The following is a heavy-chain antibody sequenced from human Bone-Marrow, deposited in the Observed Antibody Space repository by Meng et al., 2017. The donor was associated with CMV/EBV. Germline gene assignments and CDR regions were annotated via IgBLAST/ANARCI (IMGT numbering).Heavy chain of an antibody. Sequence: SETLSLTCIVSGGSISTYSSYWAWIRQPPGKGLEWIGSVYYSGSTYYNPSLKSRVTISVDTSKNQFSLKLSSVTAADTAVYYCARVGAVGSSTPKDVWGQGTTVTVSS. J-gene: IGHJ6*02. CDR2: VYYSGST. CDR3: ARVGAVGSSTPKDV. CDR1: GGSISTYSSY. D-gene: IGHD2-2*01. V-gene: IGHV4-39*07.